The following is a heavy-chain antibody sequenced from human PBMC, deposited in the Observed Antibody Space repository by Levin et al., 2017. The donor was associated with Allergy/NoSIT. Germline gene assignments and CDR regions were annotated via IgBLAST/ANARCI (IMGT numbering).Heavy chain of an antibody. CDR3: AKDPVEMATMSGYFDY. Sequence: GGSLRLSCAASGFTFSSYAMSWVRQAPGKGLEWVSAISGSGGSTYYADSVKGRFTISRDNSKNTLYLQMNSLRAEDTAVYYCAKDPVEMATMSGYFDYWGQGTLVTVSS. CDR2: ISGSGGST. J-gene: IGHJ4*02. CDR1: GFTFSSYA. V-gene: IGHV3-23*01. D-gene: IGHD5-24*01.